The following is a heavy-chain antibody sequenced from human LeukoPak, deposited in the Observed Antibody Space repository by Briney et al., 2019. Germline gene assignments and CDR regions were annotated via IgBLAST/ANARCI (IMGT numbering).Heavy chain of an antibody. V-gene: IGHV3-7*01. CDR1: GFTFSSYS. D-gene: IGHD1-7*01. CDR3: ARGWNYAFRFDY. CDR2: IKQDGTEK. Sequence: PGGSLRLSCAASGFTFSSYSMNWVRQAPGKGLEWVAHIKQDGTEKYYVDSVKGRFTISRDNAKNLVYVQMNSLRAEDTAVYYCARGWNYAFRFDYWGQGTLVTVSS. J-gene: IGHJ4*02.